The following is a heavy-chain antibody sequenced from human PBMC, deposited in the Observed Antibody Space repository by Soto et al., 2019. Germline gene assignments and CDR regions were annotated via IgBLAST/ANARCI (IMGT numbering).Heavy chain of an antibody. CDR3: ASYYYDFWSGYRLAPYYFDY. CDR1: GYTFTSYY. Sequence: ASVKASCKASGYTFTSYYMHWVRQAPGQGLEWMGIINPSGGSTSYAQKFQGRVTMTRDTSTSTVYMELSSLRSEDTAVYYCASYYYDFWSGYRLAPYYFDYWGQGTLVTVSS. V-gene: IGHV1-46*03. J-gene: IGHJ4*02. D-gene: IGHD3-3*01. CDR2: INPSGGST.